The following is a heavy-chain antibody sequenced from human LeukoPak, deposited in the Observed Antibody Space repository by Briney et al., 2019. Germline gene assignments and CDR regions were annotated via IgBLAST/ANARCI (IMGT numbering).Heavy chain of an antibody. V-gene: IGHV3-66*01. CDR3: ATHSGGY. CDR1: GFTVSSNY. D-gene: IGHD3-16*01. Sequence: GGSLRLSCAASGFTVSSNYMSWVRQAPGKGLEWVSVIYSGGSTYYADSAKGRFTISRDISKNTLFLQMNALRAEDTAVYYCATHSGGYWGQGTLVTVSS. CDR2: IYSGGST. J-gene: IGHJ4*02.